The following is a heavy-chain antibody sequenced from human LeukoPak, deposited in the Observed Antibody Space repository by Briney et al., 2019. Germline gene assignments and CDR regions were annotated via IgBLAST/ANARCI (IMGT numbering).Heavy chain of an antibody. V-gene: IGHV3-48*01. CDR3: ARRLTQYDCFDP. Sequence: TGGSLRLSCAASGFTFSSYSMNWVRKAPGKGLEWVSYISSSSTIYYADSVKGRFTISRDNAKNSLYLQMNSPRAEDTAVYYCARRLTQYDCFDPWGQGILVTVSS. D-gene: IGHD2-2*01. J-gene: IGHJ5*02. CDR2: ISSSSTI. CDR1: GFTFSSYS.